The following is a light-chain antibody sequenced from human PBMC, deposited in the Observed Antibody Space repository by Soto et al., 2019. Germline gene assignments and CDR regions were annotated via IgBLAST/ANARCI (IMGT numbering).Light chain of an antibody. J-gene: IGLJ2*01. Sequence: QSALTQPPSVSGAPGQRITISCTGTSSNIGAGYDVHWYQQLPGKAPKLLIYGNSNRPSGVPDRFSGYKSGTSASLAITGVQAEDEADDYCQSYDISLSVVVFGGGTKLTVL. V-gene: IGLV1-40*01. CDR1: SSNIGAGYD. CDR2: GNS. CDR3: QSYDISLSVVV.